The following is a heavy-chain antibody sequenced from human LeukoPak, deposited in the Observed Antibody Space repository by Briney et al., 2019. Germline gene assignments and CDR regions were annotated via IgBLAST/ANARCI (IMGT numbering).Heavy chain of an antibody. CDR1: GFIFSGYG. CDR3: ARERSNYYYYYAMDV. D-gene: IGHD4-11*01. Sequence: GGSLRLSCAASGFIFSGYGMHWVRQAPGKGLEWVAVMWYDGSNKYYADSVKGRFTISRDNSKNTLYLQMNSLRAEDTAVYYCARERSNYYYYYAMDVWGQGTTVTVSS. J-gene: IGHJ6*02. CDR2: MWYDGSNK. V-gene: IGHV3-33*01.